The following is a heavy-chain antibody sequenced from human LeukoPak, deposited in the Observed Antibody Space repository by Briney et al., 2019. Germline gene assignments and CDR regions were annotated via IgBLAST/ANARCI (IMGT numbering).Heavy chain of an antibody. CDR2: IYYSGST. Sequence: PSESLSLTCTVSGGSISSYYWSWIRQPPGKGLEWIGYIYYSGSTNYNPSLKSRVTISVDTSKDQFSLKLSSVTAADTAVYYCARGVASFRGVIASVSFDYWGQGTLVTVSS. J-gene: IGHJ4*02. D-gene: IGHD3-16*02. CDR3: ARGVASFRGVIASVSFDY. V-gene: IGHV4-59*01. CDR1: GGSISSYY.